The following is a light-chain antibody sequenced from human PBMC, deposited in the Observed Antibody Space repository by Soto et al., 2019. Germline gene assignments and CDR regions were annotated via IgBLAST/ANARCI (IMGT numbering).Light chain of an antibody. CDR1: QSVSSSY. V-gene: IGKV3-20*01. Sequence: EIVLTQSPGTLSLSPGERATLSCRASQSVSSSYLAWYQQKPGQAPRLLIYGASSRATGIPDRFSGSGSGTDFTLTISRLEPEDFAVYYCQHLGTFGQGTKVDIK. J-gene: IGKJ1*01. CDR2: GAS. CDR3: QHLGT.